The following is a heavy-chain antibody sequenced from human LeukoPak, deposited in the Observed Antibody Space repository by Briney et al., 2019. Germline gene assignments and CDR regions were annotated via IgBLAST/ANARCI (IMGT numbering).Heavy chain of an antibody. CDR1: GGSISSYY. CDR2: IYYSGST. V-gene: IGHV4-59*08. Sequence: PSETLSLTCTVSGGSISSYYWSWIRQPPGKGLEWIGYIYYSGSTNYNPSLKSRVTISVDTSKNQFSLKLSSVTAADTAVYYCARSRRWLQMREYYFDYWGQGTLVTVSS. J-gene: IGHJ4*02. CDR3: ARSRRWLQMREYYFDY. D-gene: IGHD5-24*01.